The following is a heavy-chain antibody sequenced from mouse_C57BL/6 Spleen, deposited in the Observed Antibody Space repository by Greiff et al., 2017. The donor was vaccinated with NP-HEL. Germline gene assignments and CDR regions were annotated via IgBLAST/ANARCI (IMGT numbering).Heavy chain of an antibody. CDR1: GYTFTSYW. Sequence: VQLQQSGAELVKPGASVKMSCKASGYTFTSYWITWVKQRPGQGLEWIGDIYPGSGSTNYNEKFKSKATLTVDTSSSTAYMQLSSLTSEDSAVYYCARYGLYSNFSAMDYWGQGTSVTVSS. CDR2: IYPGSGST. D-gene: IGHD2-5*01. CDR3: ARYGLYSNFSAMDY. V-gene: IGHV1-55*01. J-gene: IGHJ4*01.